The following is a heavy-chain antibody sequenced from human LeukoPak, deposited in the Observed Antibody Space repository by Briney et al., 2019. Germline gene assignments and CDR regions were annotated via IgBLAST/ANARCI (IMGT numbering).Heavy chain of an antibody. D-gene: IGHD6-13*01. CDR3: ARGGSSWSHSMDV. Sequence: ASVKVSCKASGYTFTDYYMHWVRQAPGQGLEWMGWINPMSGGTNYAQRFQGRVTMTRDTSISTAYMELSRLRSDDTAVYYCARGGSSWSHSMDVWGQGTMVTVSS. CDR2: INPMSGGT. J-gene: IGHJ6*02. CDR1: GYTFTDYY. V-gene: IGHV1-2*02.